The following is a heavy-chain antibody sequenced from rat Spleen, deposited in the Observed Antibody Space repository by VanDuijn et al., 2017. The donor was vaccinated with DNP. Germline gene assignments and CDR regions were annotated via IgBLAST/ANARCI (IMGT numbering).Heavy chain of an antibody. D-gene: IGHD4-6*01. CDR3: KTGLGDY. CDR1: GFTFSDYY. J-gene: IGHJ3*01. Sequence: EVQLVESGGGLVQPGRSLKLSCVASGFTFSDYYMAWVRQAPTKGLEWVATISYDGSSTYYRDSVKGRFTISRDNAKSSLYLQMDSLRSEDTATYYCKTGLGDYWGQGTLVTVSS. V-gene: IGHV5-20*01. CDR2: ISYDGSST.